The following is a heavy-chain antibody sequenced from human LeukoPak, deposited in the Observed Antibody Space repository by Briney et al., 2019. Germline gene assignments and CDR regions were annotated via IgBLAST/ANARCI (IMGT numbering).Heavy chain of an antibody. CDR2: ISTGSSTT. Sequence: GGSLRLSCAASEFAFSTYNMNWVRQAPGKGLEWVSYISTGSSTTYYADSVKGRFTISRDNVENSLYLQMNSLRDEDTAVYYCARVAAGYSVNYFDYWGQGTLVTVSS. D-gene: IGHD4-23*01. CDR3: ARVAAGYSVNYFDY. J-gene: IGHJ4*02. V-gene: IGHV3-48*02. CDR1: EFAFSTYN.